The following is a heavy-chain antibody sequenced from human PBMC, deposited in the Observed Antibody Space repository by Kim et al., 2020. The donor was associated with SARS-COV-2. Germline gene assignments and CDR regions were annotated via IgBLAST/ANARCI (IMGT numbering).Heavy chain of an antibody. V-gene: IGHV1-3*04. D-gene: IGHD5-12*01. J-gene: IGHJ4*02. CDR1: GYTFTTYN. CDR3: ARSGTGPA. Sequence: ASVKVSCKTSGYTFTTYNIHWVRQAPGQGLEWMGWIHSGKGTTKYSQKFQGRVSITRDTSANTAYMELTSLESEDTAVYYCARSGTGPAWGQGTLVTVSS. CDR2: IHSGKGTT.